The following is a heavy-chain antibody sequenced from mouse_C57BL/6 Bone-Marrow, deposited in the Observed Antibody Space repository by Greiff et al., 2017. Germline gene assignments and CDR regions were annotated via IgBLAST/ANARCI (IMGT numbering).Heavy chain of an antibody. CDR3: ARHGAWFAY. Sequence: EVHLVESGPGLVKPSQSLSLTCSVTGYSITSGYYWNWIRQFPGNKLEWMGYISYDGSNNYNPSLKNRISITRDTSKNQFFLKLNSVTTEDTATYYCARHGAWFAYWGQGTLVTVSA. CDR1: GYSITSGYY. J-gene: IGHJ3*01. V-gene: IGHV3-6*01. CDR2: ISYDGSN.